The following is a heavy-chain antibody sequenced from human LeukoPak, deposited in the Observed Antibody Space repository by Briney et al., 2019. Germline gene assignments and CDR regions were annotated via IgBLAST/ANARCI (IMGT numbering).Heavy chain of an antibody. CDR3: ARTSCYACWFDA. V-gene: IGHV4-59*01. CDR2: VYHNGIT. Sequence: SETLSLTCTVSGGSITNYYWSWIRQPPGKGLEWIGYVYHNGITNYNPSLKSRVTISVDTSKNQFSLKLSSVTAADTAVYYCARTSCYACWFDAWGQGTLVTVSS. D-gene: IGHD2-2*01. J-gene: IGHJ5*02. CDR1: GGSITNYY.